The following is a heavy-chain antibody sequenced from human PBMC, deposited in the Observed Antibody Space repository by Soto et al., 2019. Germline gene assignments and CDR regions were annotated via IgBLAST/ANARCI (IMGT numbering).Heavy chain of an antibody. V-gene: IGHV4-30-2*01. CDR2: IYHSGST. J-gene: IGHJ4*02. Sequence: QLQLQESGSGLVKPSQTLSLTCAVSGGSISSGGYSWSWIRQPPGKGLEWIGYIYHSGSTYYNPSLKSRVTISVDRSNNQISLKLSSVTAADTAVYYCARVWGSSSPIFDYWGQGTLVTVSS. CDR1: GGSISSGGYS. D-gene: IGHD6-6*01. CDR3: ARVWGSSSPIFDY.